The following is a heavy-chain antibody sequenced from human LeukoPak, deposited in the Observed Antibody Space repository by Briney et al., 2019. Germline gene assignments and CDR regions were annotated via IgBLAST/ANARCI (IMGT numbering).Heavy chain of an antibody. V-gene: IGHV1-69*13. CDR1: GGTFSSYA. D-gene: IGHD6-13*01. Sequence: SVRVSCKASGGTFSSYAISWVRQAPGQGLEWMGGIIPIFGTANYAQKFQGRVTITADESTSTAYMELSSLRSEDTAVYYCARTYSSSDEFDYWGQGTLVTVSS. CDR3: ARTYSSSDEFDY. J-gene: IGHJ4*02. CDR2: IIPIFGTA.